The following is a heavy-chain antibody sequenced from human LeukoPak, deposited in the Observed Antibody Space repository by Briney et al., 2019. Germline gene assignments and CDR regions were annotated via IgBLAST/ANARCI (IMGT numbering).Heavy chain of an antibody. D-gene: IGHD3-22*01. J-gene: IGHJ4*02. CDR3: AKDRPNYYGSNGHYYKLNGDC. CDR1: GFTFSSYA. Sequence: PGGSLRLSCAASGFTFSSYAMSWVRRAPGKGLEWVSSITSSGAATYYPYSVKGRFTISRDNSDNTLYLQMNSLRAEDTAVYYCAKDRPNYYGSNGHYYKLNGDCWGQGTLVTVSS. CDR2: ITSSGAAT. V-gene: IGHV3-23*01.